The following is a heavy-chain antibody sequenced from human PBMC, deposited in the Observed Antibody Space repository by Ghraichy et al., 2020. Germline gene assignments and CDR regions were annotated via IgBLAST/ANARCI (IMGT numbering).Heavy chain of an antibody. CDR1: GFTFSNAW. CDR2: IKSNNDGGNT. V-gene: IGHV3-15*07. J-gene: IGHJ6*02. Sequence: GGSLRLSCAASGFTFSNAWMNWVRQAPGKGLEWVGRIKSNNDGGNTDYAAPVKGRFTISRDDSNNTLYLQMNSLKTEDTAVYYCTTDLGIAVAGNYYWSMDVWGQGTTVTVSS. D-gene: IGHD6-19*01. CDR3: TTDLGIAVAGNYYWSMDV.